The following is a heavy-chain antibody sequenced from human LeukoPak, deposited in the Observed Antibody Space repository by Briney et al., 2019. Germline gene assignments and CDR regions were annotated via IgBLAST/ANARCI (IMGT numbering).Heavy chain of an antibody. CDR2: VNLQGST. CDR1: GGSISNTNW. J-gene: IGHJ4*02. D-gene: IGHD3-22*01. Sequence: PSETLSLTCGVSGGSISNTNWWTWVRQPPGKGLEWIGEVNLQGSTNYNPSLKSRVTISVDTSKNQFSLKLSSVTAADTAVYYCARGGYYYDSSGYYYGFFDYWGQGTLVTVSS. V-gene: IGHV4-4*02. CDR3: ARGGYYYDSSGYYYGFFDY.